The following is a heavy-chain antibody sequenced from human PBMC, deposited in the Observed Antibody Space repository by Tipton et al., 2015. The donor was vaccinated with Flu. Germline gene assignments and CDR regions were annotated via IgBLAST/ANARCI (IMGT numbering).Heavy chain of an antibody. J-gene: IGHJ3*02. CDR3: TRSYYYDSSGYDAFDI. V-gene: IGHV3-33*01. CDR1: GFNFSSYG. CDR2: IWHDGSKQ. Sequence: SGFNFSSYGLHWVRQAPGKGLEWVAVIWHDGSKQYYADSVKGRFTTSRDNSMSTLYLRMNSLRAEDTAVYYCTRSYYYDSSGYDAFDIWGQGTMVTVSS. D-gene: IGHD3-22*01.